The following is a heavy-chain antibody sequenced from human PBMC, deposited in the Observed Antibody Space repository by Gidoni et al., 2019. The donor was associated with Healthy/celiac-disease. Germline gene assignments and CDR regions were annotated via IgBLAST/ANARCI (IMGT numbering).Heavy chain of an antibody. V-gene: IGHV3-30*18. CDR3: AKDGSSPPGPYYYYGMDV. CDR2: ISYDGSNK. CDR1: GFTFSSYG. Sequence: QVQLVESGGGVVQPGRSLRLSCAASGFTFSSYGMPWVRQAPGKGLEWVAVISYDGSNKYYADSVKGRFTISRDNSKNTLYLQMNSLRAEDTAVYYCAKDGSSPPGPYYYYGMDVWGQGTTVTVSS. D-gene: IGHD1-26*01. J-gene: IGHJ6*02.